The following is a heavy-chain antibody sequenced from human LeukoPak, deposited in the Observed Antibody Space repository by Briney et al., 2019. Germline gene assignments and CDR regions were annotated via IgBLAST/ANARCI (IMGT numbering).Heavy chain of an antibody. CDR2: IIPIFGTA. V-gene: IGHV1-69*13. D-gene: IGHD3-3*01. Sequence: SVKVSCKASGGTFSSYAISWVRQAPRQGLEWMGGIIPIFGTANYAQKFQGRVTITADESTSTAYMELSSLRSEDTAVYYCARSYDFWSGYFSYYYMDVWGKGTTVTVSS. J-gene: IGHJ6*03. CDR3: ARSYDFWSGYFSYYYMDV. CDR1: GGTFSSYA.